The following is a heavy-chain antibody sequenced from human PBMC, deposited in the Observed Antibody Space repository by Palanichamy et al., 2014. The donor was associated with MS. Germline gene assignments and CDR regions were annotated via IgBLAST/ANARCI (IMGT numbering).Heavy chain of an antibody. D-gene: IGHD1/OR15-1a*01. CDR2: ISRSTRSPGYI. CDR1: GFSFSSYS. J-gene: IGHJ5*02. CDR3: ARFGLTNDDNWFDP. V-gene: IGHV3-21*01. Sequence: GRPGGSLRLSCAASGFSFSSYSMNWAARPGKGLEWVASISRSTRSPGYIYYADSVKGRFTISRDDASNSIYLQMNSLRVEDTAVYYCARFGLTNDDNWFDPWGQGTLVTVSS.